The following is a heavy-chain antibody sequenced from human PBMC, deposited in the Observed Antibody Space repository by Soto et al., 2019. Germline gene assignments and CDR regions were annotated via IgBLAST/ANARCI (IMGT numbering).Heavy chain of an antibody. Sequence: SETLSLTCDVSGGSINSPSWWSWVRQPPGKGLEWIGYIYHSGSTYYNPSLKSRVTISVDRSKNQFSLKLSSVTAADTAVYYCARGNVVAIDYWGQGTLVTVSS. CDR3: ARGNVVAIDY. CDR2: IYHSGST. J-gene: IGHJ4*02. V-gene: IGHV4-30-2*01. CDR1: GGSINSPSW. D-gene: IGHD2-21*01.